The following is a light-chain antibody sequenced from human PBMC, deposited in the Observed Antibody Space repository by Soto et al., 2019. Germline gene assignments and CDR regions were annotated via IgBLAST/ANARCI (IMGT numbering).Light chain of an antibody. V-gene: IGKV1-9*01. CDR2: GAD. CDR3: QQVNSYPIT. Sequence: DIPLTQSPAFLSASVGDRVTITCRASQDISSYLAWYQQKPGKAPKLLIYGADILQSGVPSRFSGSGSGTAFTLTITSLQPEDLASYYCQQVNSYPITFGPGTKVDIK. CDR1: QDISSY. J-gene: IGKJ3*01.